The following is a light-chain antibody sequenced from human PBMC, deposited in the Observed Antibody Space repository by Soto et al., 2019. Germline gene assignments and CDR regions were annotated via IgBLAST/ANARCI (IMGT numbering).Light chain of an antibody. Sequence: QSVLTQPPSVSAAPGRMVTISCSGSSSNIGNNYVSWYQQFPGTAPQLLIYDNNKRPSGIPDRFSGSKSGTSATLGITGLQTGDEADYYCGTWDSSLSAWVFGGGTKLTVL. CDR3: GTWDSSLSAWV. CDR2: DNN. J-gene: IGLJ3*02. CDR1: SSNIGNNY. V-gene: IGLV1-51*01.